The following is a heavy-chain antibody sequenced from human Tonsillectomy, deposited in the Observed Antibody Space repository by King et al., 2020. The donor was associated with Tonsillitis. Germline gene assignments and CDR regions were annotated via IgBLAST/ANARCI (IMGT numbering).Heavy chain of an antibody. CDR2: MDWEDDK. D-gene: IGHD2-21*02. J-gene: IGHJ5*02. CDR3: ARIGPAYCGGDCYFDP. V-gene: IGHV2-70*04. CDR1: GFSLSTSGMR. Sequence: TLKESGPALVKPTQTLTLTCTFSGFSLSTSGMRVSWIRQPPGKALEWLARMDWEDDKFYSTSLKTRLTISKDTSKNQVVLTMTNMDPVDTATYYCARIGPAYCGGDCYFDPWGQGTLVTVSS.